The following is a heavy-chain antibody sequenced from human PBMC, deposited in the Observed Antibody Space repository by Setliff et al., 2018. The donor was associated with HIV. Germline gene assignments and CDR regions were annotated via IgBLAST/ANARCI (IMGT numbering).Heavy chain of an antibody. V-gene: IGHV4-34*01. CDR3: ARVGDFWWGNYYMDV. J-gene: IGHJ6*03. CDR2: INHSGRT. CDR1: GGSASGYY. Sequence: SETLSLTCAVYGGSASGYYWTWMRHLPGRGLQWIGEINHSGRTTYNPSLKSRVTISVETSKKQFSLKLSSVTAAYTAVYYCARVGDFWWGNYYMDVWGKGTTVTGPS. D-gene: IGHD3-3*01.